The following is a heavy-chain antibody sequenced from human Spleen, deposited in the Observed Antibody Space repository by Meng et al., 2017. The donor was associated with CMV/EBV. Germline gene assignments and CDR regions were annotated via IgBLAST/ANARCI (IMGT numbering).Heavy chain of an antibody. J-gene: IGHJ3*02. D-gene: IGHD6-6*01. V-gene: IGHV1-18*01. CDR2: ISAYNGNT. CDR3: ARGLEGYSSSPDAFDI. Sequence: ASVKVSCKASGYTFTSYGISWVRQAPGQGLEWMGWISAYNGNTNYAQKLQGRVTMTTDTSTSTAYMELRSLRSDDTAVYYCARGLEGYSSSPDAFDIWGQGTMVTVSS. CDR1: GYTFTSYG.